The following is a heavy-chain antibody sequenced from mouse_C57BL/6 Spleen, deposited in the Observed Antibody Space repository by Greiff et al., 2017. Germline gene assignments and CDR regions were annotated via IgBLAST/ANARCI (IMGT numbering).Heavy chain of an antibody. Sequence: DVKLVESGGGLVKPGGSLKLSCAASGFTFSSYTMSWVRQTPEKRLEWVATISGGGGNTYYPDSVKGRFTISRDNAKNTLYLQMSSLRSEDTAVYYCARHGGRYAMDYWGQGTSVTVSS. V-gene: IGHV5-9*04. CDR2: ISGGGGNT. CDR3: ARHGGRYAMDY. CDR1: GFTFSSYT. J-gene: IGHJ4*01.